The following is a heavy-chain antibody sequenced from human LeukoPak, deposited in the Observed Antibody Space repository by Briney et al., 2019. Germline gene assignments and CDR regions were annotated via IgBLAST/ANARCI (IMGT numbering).Heavy chain of an antibody. J-gene: IGHJ3*02. CDR3: ARDANYDAFDI. CDR1: GFTFSSYS. V-gene: IGHV3-21*01. Sequence: GGSLRLSCAASGFTFSSYSMNWVRQAPGKGLEWVSSISSSSSYIYYADSVKGRFTISRDNAKNSLYLQMNSLRAEGTAVYYCARDANYDAFDIWGQGTMVTVSS. CDR2: ISSSSSYI. D-gene: IGHD4/OR15-4a*01.